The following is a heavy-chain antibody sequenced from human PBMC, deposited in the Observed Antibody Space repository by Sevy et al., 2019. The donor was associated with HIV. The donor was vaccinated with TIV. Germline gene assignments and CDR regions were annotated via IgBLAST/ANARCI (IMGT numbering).Heavy chain of an antibody. Sequence: ASVKVSCKASGGTFSSYAISWVRQAPGQGLEWMGGIIPIFGTANYAQKFQGRVTITADESTSTAYMELSSLRSEDTAVYYCAREVVPGGYSYGYYFGYWGQGTLVTVSS. D-gene: IGHD5-18*01. CDR1: GGTFSSYA. CDR3: AREVVPGGYSYGYYFGY. CDR2: IIPIFGTA. V-gene: IGHV1-69*13. J-gene: IGHJ4*02.